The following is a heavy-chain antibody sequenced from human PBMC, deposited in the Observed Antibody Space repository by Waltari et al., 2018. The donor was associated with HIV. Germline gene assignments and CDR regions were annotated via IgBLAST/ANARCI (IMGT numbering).Heavy chain of an antibody. J-gene: IGHJ6*02. CDR3: ARGPHSYYGMDV. V-gene: IGHV4-59*01. CDR1: GGSISSYY. CDR2: IYDRGST. Sequence: QVQLQESGPGLVKPSETLSLTCTVSGGSISSYYWSWIRQPPGKGLEWIGFIYDRGSTNYNPALNSRVTITVDTSKNQFSLKLSSVTAADTAVYYCARGPHSYYGMDVWGQGTTVTVSS.